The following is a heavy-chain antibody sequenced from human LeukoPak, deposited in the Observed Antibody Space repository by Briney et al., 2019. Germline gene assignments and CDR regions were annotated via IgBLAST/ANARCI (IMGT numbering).Heavy chain of an antibody. CDR3: AKENWYLYNNNWYKTWFDP. Sequence: GGSLRLSCAASGFTFSSYWMSWVRQAPGKGLEWVANIKQDGSEKYYVDSVKGRFTISRDNAKNSLYLQMNSLRAEDTAIYYCAKENWYLYNNNWYKTWFDPWCQGTLVTVSS. CDR2: IKQDGSEK. D-gene: IGHD6-13*01. J-gene: IGHJ5*02. CDR1: GFTFSSYW. V-gene: IGHV3-7*03.